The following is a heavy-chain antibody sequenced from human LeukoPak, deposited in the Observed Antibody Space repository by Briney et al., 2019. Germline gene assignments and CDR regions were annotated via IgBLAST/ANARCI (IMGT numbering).Heavy chain of an antibody. V-gene: IGHV4-61*02. J-gene: IGHJ5*02. CDR3: ARAVAAAGTGWFDP. D-gene: IGHD6-13*01. CDR2: IYPSGNT. Sequence: SETLSLTCTVSGGSISSGSYYWTWIRQPAGKGLEWIGRIYPSGNTNYSPSLKSRVTISVDTSQNQFSLKLGSVTAADTAVYYCARAVAAAGTGWFDPWGQGTLVTVSS. CDR1: GGSISSGSYY.